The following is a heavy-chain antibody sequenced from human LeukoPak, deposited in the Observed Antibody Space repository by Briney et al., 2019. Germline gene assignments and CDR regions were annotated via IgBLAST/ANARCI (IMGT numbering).Heavy chain of an antibody. CDR3: VREAGYCAPVCVKTNWFDP. D-gene: IGHD2-15*01. Sequence: GGSLRLSCAASGFPFSSHAMSWVRQPPGKGLEWVAAISNGKTYYADSVRGRFAISRDDSTNTVYLHMNSLRDEDTALYHCVREAGYCAPVCVKTNWFDPWGQGTLVAVSS. CDR1: GFPFSSHA. J-gene: IGHJ5*02. V-gene: IGHV3-23*01. CDR2: ISNGKT.